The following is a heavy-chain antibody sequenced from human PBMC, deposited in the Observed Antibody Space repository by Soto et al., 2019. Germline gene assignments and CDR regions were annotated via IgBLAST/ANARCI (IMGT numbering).Heavy chain of an antibody. J-gene: IGHJ2*01. Sequence: LQESGPGLIKPSQTLSLTCTVPSVTFQPGQFFWSCIRRPPGKRLEWVGDRHYSAGPLYNPAVGRRVTFSVDMALAQLLLTLNSVSAAHTAGYFCARGRVWPRGRRRRYFDVWRRGTLVTVSS. CDR1: SVTFQPGQFF. CDR3: ARGRVWPRGRRRRYFDV. CDR2: RHYSAGP. V-gene: IGHV4-30-4*01.